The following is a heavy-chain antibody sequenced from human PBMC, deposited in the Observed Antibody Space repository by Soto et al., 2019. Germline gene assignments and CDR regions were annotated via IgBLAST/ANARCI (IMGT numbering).Heavy chain of an antibody. D-gene: IGHD5-18*01. V-gene: IGHV3-43*01. CDR3: AKDMGRGYSYGYEIYYYYGMDV. CDR1: GFTFDDYT. J-gene: IGHJ6*02. Sequence: GALRLSCAASGFTFDDYTMHWVRPAPGKGLEWVSLISWDGGSTYYADSVKGRFTISRDNSKNSLYLQMNSLRTEDTALYYCAKDMGRGYSYGYEIYYYYGMDVWGQGTTVTVSS. CDR2: ISWDGGST.